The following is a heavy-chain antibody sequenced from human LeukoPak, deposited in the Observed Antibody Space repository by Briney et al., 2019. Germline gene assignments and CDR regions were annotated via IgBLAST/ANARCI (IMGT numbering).Heavy chain of an antibody. V-gene: IGHV3-23*01. CDR1: GFTFSTYA. D-gene: IGHD3-16*01. J-gene: IGHJ5*02. CDR3: AKRPGSRKGGWFDP. CDR2: ISGSTNNT. Sequence: GGSLRLSCAASGFTFSTYAMSWVRQAPGKGLEWVSTISGSTNNTYYADSVKGRFTISRDKSKNTLYLQMNSLRAEDTAIYYCAKRPGSRKGGWFDPWGQGTLVTVSS.